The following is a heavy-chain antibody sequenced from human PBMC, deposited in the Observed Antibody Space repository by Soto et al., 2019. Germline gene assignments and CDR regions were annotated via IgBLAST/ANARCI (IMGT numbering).Heavy chain of an antibody. CDR1: GFTFSSYA. CDR3: ARGDTAMVYNWFDP. D-gene: IGHD5-18*01. V-gene: IGHV3-48*02. CDR2: ISSSGNTI. Sequence: EVQLLESGGGLVQPGGSLRLSCAASGFTFSSYAMSWVRQAPGKGLEWVSYISSSGNTIYYADSVKGRFTISRDNAKNSLYLQMNSLRDEDTAVYYCARGDTAMVYNWFDPWGQGTLVTVSS. J-gene: IGHJ5*02.